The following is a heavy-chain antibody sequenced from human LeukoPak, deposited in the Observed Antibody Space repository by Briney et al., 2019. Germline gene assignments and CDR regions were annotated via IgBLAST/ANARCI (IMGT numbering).Heavy chain of an antibody. J-gene: IGHJ5*02. CDR3: ARDRDSSGLYGGADL. CDR2: ISSTNGHT. CDR1: GFSFSFSN. D-gene: IGHD6-19*01. V-gene: IGHV3-21*03. Sequence: GGSLRLSCAASGFSFSFSNMNWVRQAPGKGLEWVSYISSTNGHTYYADSVNGRFTISRDTAKNSLFLQMNSLRVEDTAIYFCARDRDSSGLYGGADLWGQGVLVTVSA.